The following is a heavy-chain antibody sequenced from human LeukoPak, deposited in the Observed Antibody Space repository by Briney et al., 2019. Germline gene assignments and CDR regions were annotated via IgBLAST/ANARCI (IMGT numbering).Heavy chain of an antibody. Sequence: TAGGSLRLSCAASGFTFSSYSMNWVRQAPGKGLEWVSSISSSSSYIYYADSVKGRFTISRDNAKNSLYLQMNSLRAEDTAVYYCARDLGYCSSTSCHQSPDAFDIWGQGTMVTVSS. CDR3: ARDLGYCSSTSCHQSPDAFDI. CDR1: GFTFSSYS. D-gene: IGHD2-2*01. V-gene: IGHV3-21*01. J-gene: IGHJ3*02. CDR2: ISSSSSYI.